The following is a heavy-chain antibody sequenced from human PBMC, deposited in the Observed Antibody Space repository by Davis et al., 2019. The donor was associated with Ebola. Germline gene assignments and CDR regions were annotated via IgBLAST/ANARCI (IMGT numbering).Heavy chain of an antibody. CDR2: ISAYNGNT. Sequence: ASVKVSCRASGYTFTSYGISWVRQAPGQGLEWMGWISAYNGNTNYAQKLQGRVTMTTDTSTSTAYMELRSLRSDDTAVYYCARVQVVVVAATHFGMDVWGQGTTVTVSS. CDR1: GYTFTSYG. D-gene: IGHD2-15*01. CDR3: ARVQVVVVAATHFGMDV. V-gene: IGHV1-18*01. J-gene: IGHJ6*02.